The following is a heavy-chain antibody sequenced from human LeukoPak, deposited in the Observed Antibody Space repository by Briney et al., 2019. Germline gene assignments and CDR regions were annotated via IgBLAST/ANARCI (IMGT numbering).Heavy chain of an antibody. CDR3: ARDKRVGATILDY. V-gene: IGHV3-7*01. CDR1: GYTFGDYG. CDR2: IKQDGSEI. Sequence: GGSLRLSCAGSGYTFGDYGMSWVRQAPGKGLEWVANIKQDGSEIYYVDSVKGRFTISRDNAKSSLSLQMNSLTAEDTAVYYCARDKRVGATILDYWGQGTLVTVSS. D-gene: IGHD1-26*01. J-gene: IGHJ4*02.